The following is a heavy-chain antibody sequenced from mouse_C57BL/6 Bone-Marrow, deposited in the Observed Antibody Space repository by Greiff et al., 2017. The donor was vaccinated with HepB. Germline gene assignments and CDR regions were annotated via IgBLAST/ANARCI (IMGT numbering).Heavy chain of an antibody. Sequence: DVQLQESGPGLVKPSQSLSLTCSVTGYSITSGYYWNWIRQFPGNKLEWMGYISYDGSNNYNPSLKNRISITRDTSKNQFFLKLNSVTTEDTATYYCARGAYGSPYWYFDVWGTGTTVTVSS. J-gene: IGHJ1*03. CDR2: ISYDGSN. CDR1: GYSITSGYY. CDR3: ARGAYGSPYWYFDV. V-gene: IGHV3-6*01. D-gene: IGHD1-1*01.